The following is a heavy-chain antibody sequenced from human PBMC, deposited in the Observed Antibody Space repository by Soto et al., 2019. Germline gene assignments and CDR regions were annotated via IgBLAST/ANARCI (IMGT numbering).Heavy chain of an antibody. CDR3: VRGASLNFDY. J-gene: IGHJ4*02. CDR1: GFTFDDYG. CDR2: VNWNGGST. V-gene: IGHV3-20*04. D-gene: IGHD1-26*01. Sequence: GSLRLSCAAAGFTFDDYGMSWARQAPGKGLEWVSGVNWNGGSTGYADSVKGRFTISRDNAKNSLYLQMNSLRAEDTAFYYCVRGASLNFDYWGQGTLVTVSS.